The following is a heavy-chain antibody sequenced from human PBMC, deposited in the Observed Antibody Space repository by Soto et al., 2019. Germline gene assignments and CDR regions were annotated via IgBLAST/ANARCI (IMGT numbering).Heavy chain of an antibody. CDR3: AALTDYDSHY. Sequence: QVQMVESGGGVVEPGRSLRLSCAASGFIFDTYGMHWVRQPPGKGLEWVAVIWFDGSKQYYADSVKGRFTISRDNSQNTLYLQMNTLTVEDTAVYYCAALTDYDSHYCGQGTLVTVSS. D-gene: IGHD3-22*01. J-gene: IGHJ4*02. CDR1: GFIFDTYG. V-gene: IGHV3-33*01. CDR2: IWFDGSKQ.